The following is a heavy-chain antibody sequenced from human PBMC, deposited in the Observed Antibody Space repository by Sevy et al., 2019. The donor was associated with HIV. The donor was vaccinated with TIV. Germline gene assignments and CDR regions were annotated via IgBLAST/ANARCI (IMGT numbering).Heavy chain of an antibody. D-gene: IGHD5-12*01. CDR1: GHTFSGNY. J-gene: IGHJ4*02. Sequence: ASVKVSCKAYGHTFSGNYIQWVRQAPGQGLEWLGWINSNSGAISYAQKFQDRVTMTRDTSTTTAYMELSRLRSDDTAVYYCATEYSYDYWGQGTLVTVSS. CDR2: INSNSGAI. CDR3: ATEYSYDY. V-gene: IGHV1-2*02.